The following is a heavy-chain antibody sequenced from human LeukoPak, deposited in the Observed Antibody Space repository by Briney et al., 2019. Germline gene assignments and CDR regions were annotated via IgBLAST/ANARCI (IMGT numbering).Heavy chain of an antibody. Sequence: GSLRLSCAASGFTFSDYYMSWIRQTPGKGLEWIGEINHSGSTNYNPSLKSRVTISVDTSKNQFSLKLSSLTAADTAVYYCARRPIAAASNWYFDLWGRGTLVTVSP. CDR2: INHSGST. CDR3: ARRPIAAASNWYFDL. V-gene: IGHV4-34*01. CDR1: GFTFSDYY. D-gene: IGHD6-13*01. J-gene: IGHJ2*01.